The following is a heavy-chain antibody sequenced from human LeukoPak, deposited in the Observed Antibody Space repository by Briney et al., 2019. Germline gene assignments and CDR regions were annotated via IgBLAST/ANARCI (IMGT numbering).Heavy chain of an antibody. Sequence: SGPALVEPTQTLTLTCTFSGFSLSTSGMCVSWIRQPPGKALEWLARIDWDDDKYYSTSLKTRLTISKDTSKNQVVLTMTNMDPVDTATYYCARIRTPYGSGSYYNFDWGQGTLVTVSS. J-gene: IGHJ4*02. D-gene: IGHD3-10*01. CDR3: ARIRTPYGSGSYYNFD. CDR2: IDWDDDK. V-gene: IGHV2-70*11. CDR1: GFSLSTSGMC.